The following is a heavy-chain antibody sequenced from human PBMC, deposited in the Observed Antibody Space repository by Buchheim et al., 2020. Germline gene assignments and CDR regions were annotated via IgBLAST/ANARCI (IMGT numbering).Heavy chain of an antibody. D-gene: IGHD4-11*01. Sequence: EVQLVESGGGLVQPGGSLRLSCAASGFSFSGFWMRWVRQAPGKGLEWVANIKQDGSEKYYVDSVKGRFTISRDNAKNLLYLQMNSLRAEDTAVYYYARDGTAVSTGSYYWGQGTL. V-gene: IGHV3-7*01. CDR1: GFSFSGFW. CDR3: ARDGTAVSTGSYY. J-gene: IGHJ4*02. CDR2: IKQDGSEK.